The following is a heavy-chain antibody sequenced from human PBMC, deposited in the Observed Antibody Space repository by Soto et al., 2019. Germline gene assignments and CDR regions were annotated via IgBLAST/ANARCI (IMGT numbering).Heavy chain of an antibody. CDR2: ISSSGSTI. J-gene: IGHJ3*02. CDR3: AREPSSGYYGSAPDAFDI. D-gene: IGHD3-22*01. V-gene: IGHV3-48*03. Sequence: EVQLVESGGGLVQPGGSLRLSCAASGFTFSSYEMNWVRQAPGKGLEWVSYISSSGSTIYYADSVKGRFTISRDNAKNSLYLQMNSLRAEDTAVYYCAREPSSGYYGSAPDAFDIWGQSTMVTVSS. CDR1: GFTFSSYE.